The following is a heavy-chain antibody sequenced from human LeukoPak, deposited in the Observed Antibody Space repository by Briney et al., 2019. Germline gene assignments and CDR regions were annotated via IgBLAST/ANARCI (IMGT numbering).Heavy chain of an antibody. Sequence: SETLSLTCAVYGGSFSGYYWSWIRQPPGKGLEWIGGINHSGSTNYNPSLKSRVTISVDTSKNQFSLKLSSVTAADTAVYYCARGRSIVAVLPFDYWGQGTLVTVSS. V-gene: IGHV4-34*01. D-gene: IGHD2-15*01. CDR3: ARGRSIVAVLPFDY. CDR2: INHSGST. CDR1: GGSFSGYY. J-gene: IGHJ4*02.